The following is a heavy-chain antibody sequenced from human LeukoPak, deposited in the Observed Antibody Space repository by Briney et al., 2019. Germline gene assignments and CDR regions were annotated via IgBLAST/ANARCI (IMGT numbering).Heavy chain of an antibody. CDR1: GYTFTSYD. CDR2: MNPYTGNP. J-gene: IGHJ3*02. D-gene: IGHD1-1*01. Sequence: ASVKVSCKASGYTFTSYDINWVRQATGQGLEWMGWMNPYTGNPGYAQKFQGRVTMTRDTSINTVYMEMGSLRSDDTAVYYCARDTTGTGSDSDAFDIWGQGTMVTVSS. V-gene: IGHV1-8*02. CDR3: ARDTTGTGSDSDAFDI.